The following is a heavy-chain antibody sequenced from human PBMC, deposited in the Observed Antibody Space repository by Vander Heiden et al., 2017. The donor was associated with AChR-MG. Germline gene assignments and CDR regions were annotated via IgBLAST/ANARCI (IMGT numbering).Heavy chain of an antibody. D-gene: IGHD2-2*01. CDR1: GFTFSDYY. Sequence: QVQLVESGGGLVKPGGSLRLSCAASGFTFSDYYMSWIRQAPGKGLEWVSYISSSGSTIYYADSVKGRFTISRDNAKNSLYLQMNSLRAEDTAVYYCARDRCSSTSCYGGYYYGMDVWGQGTTVTVSS. V-gene: IGHV3-11*01. CDR2: ISSSGSTI. J-gene: IGHJ6*02. CDR3: ARDRCSSTSCYGGYYYGMDV.